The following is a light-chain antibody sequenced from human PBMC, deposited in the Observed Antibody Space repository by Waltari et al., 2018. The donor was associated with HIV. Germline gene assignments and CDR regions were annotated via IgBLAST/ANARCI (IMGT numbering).Light chain of an antibody. CDR2: EGN. J-gene: IGLJ3*02. V-gene: IGLV6-57*02. CDR3: QSFDGITAV. CDR1: SGRIASNY. Sequence: NLMLTQPHSVSESPGKTVTISCTGSSGRIASNYVQWYQQRPGSAPTTVIFEGNQRSSGVPDRVSGSIDSSSNSAALTISRLKTEDEADYYCQSFDGITAVFGGGTKLTVL.